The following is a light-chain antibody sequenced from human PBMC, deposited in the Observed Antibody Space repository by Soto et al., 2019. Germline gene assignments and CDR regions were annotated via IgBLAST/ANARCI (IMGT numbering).Light chain of an antibody. CDR1: ISDFVVYNY. V-gene: IGLV2-14*01. CDR2: GVS. CDR3: SSHTISSALHV. J-gene: IGLJ1*01. Sequence: QSALTQPASVSGSPGQSITISCTGTISDFVVYNYVSWYQQHPGKAPKLMIYGVSNRPSGVSNRVSGSKSGNTASLTISGLQADDEADYYCSSHTISSALHVFGTGTKVTVL.